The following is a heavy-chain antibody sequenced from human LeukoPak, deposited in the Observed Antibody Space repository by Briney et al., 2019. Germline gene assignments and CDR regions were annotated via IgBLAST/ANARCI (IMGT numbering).Heavy chain of an antibody. Sequence: KGGASLKISCQGSGYSFTSYWISWVRQMPGKGLEWMGRIDPSDSYTNYSPSFQGHVTISADKSISTAYLQWSSLKASDTAMYYCARHIYDSSGYYYDYWGQGTLVTVSS. J-gene: IGHJ4*02. D-gene: IGHD3-22*01. CDR1: GYSFTSYW. CDR2: IDPSDSYT. CDR3: ARHIYDSSGYYYDY. V-gene: IGHV5-10-1*01.